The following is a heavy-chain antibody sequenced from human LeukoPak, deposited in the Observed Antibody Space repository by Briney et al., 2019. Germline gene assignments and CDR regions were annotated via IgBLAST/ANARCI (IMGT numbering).Heavy chain of an antibody. J-gene: IGHJ6*03. D-gene: IGHD2-2*02. CDR3: ARDGVVVPAAIKYYYYYYMDV. Sequence: GGSLRLSCAASGFTFSSYAMHWVRQAPGKGLEYVSAISSNGGSTYYANSVKGRFTISRDNSKNTLYLQMGSLRAEDMAVYYCARDGVVVPAAIKYYYYYYMDVWGKGTTVTVSS. CDR2: ISSNGGST. V-gene: IGHV3-64*01. CDR1: GFTFSSYA.